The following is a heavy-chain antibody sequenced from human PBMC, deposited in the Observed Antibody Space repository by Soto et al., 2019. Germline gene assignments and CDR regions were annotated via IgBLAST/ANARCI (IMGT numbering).Heavy chain of an antibody. CDR2: ISYDGSNK. CDR1: GFTFSSYG. D-gene: IGHD3-3*01. Sequence: PGGSLRLSCAASGFTFSSYGMHWVRQAPGKGLEWVAVISYDGSNKYYADSVKGRFTISRDNSKNTLYLQMNSLRAEDTAVYYCAKGLGRSGYYTYYYYHYMDVWGKGTTVTVSS. V-gene: IGHV3-30*18. J-gene: IGHJ6*03. CDR3: AKGLGRSGYYTYYYYHYMDV.